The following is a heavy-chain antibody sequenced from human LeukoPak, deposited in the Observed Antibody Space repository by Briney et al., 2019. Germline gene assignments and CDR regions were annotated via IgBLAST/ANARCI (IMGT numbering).Heavy chain of an antibody. CDR3: ARGDNWNFAYLDY. J-gene: IGHJ4*02. CDR2: ISSSGSYI. CDR1: GFTFSTYS. V-gene: IGHV3-21*01. Sequence: GGSLRLSCAASGFTFSTYSLNWVRQTPGKGLEWVSSISSSGSYIYYADSLKGRFTISRDNAKNSLYLQMNSLRAEDTAVYYCARGDNWNFAYLDYRGQGTLVTVSS. D-gene: IGHD1-1*01.